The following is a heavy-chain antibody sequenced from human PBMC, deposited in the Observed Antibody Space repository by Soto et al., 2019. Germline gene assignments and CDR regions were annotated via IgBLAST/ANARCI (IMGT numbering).Heavy chain of an antibody. CDR1: GFTFSSLW. Sequence: EVQLVESGGDLVQPGRSLRLSCAASGFTFSSLWMTWVRQAPGKGLECVANIKEDGSVKYYVDSVKGRFTISRDNAKNSLYLQMVGLRAEDTAVYYCARATRSPDFRGQGTLVTVSS. J-gene: IGHJ4*02. V-gene: IGHV3-7*05. CDR2: IKEDGSVK. CDR3: ARATRSPDF.